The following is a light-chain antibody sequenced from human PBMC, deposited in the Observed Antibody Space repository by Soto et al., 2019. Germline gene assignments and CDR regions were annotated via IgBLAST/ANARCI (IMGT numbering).Light chain of an antibody. CDR1: QAINTH. CDR2: AAS. Sequence: DIKLTQSPSSLSASVGDRVTITCRASQAINTHLAWYQQKPGRLPNLLIYAASTLRSGVPSRFSGRGSGTDFTLTISSLQPEDFATYYCQKYDSAPFTFGPGTKVDIK. CDR3: QKYDSAPFT. J-gene: IGKJ3*01. V-gene: IGKV1-27*01.